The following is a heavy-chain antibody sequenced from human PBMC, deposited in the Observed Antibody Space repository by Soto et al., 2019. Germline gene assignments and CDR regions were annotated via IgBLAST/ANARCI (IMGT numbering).Heavy chain of an antibody. V-gene: IGHV3-7*01. CDR2: IKQDGGQT. Sequence: EVQLVESGGGFVQPGGSLRLSCAASGLTFDSYWMTWVRQAPGKGLEWVAHIKQDGGQTYYVDSVKGRFTISRDNAKTSLYLQMNSLRAEDTSVYFCARGGNGYKNWPPYYYYGMDVWGQGTTVTVSS. CDR3: ARGGNGYKNWPPYYYYGMDV. J-gene: IGHJ6*02. D-gene: IGHD5-12*01. CDR1: GLTFDSYW.